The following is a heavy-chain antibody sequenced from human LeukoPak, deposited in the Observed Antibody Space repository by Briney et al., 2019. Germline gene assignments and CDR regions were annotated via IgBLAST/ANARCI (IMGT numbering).Heavy chain of an antibody. V-gene: IGHV4-59*01. J-gene: IGHJ4*02. CDR1: GGPINNYY. D-gene: IGHD3-22*01. CDR2: ISYTGSI. CDR3: AGFAYSGYYFDY. Sequence: SETLSLTCTVSGGPINNYYWSWIRQPPGKGLEYIGFISYTGSIDYASSLKSRVTISVDTSKNLFSLKLSSVTAADTAVYYCAGFAYSGYYFDYWGRGTLVTVSS.